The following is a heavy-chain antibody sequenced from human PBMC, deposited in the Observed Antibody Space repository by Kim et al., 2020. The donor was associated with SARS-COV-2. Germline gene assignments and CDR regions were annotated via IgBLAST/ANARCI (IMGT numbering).Heavy chain of an antibody. CDR2: IRSNTCSVTS. D-gene: IGHD1-1*01. V-gene: IGHV3-49*03. CDR1: GFSFGDYA. J-gene: IGHJ3*02. Sequence: GGSLRLSCSASGFSFGDYAMSWFRQAPGKGLEWVGSIRSNTCSVTSEDAAPVRGRFSVASDDSKSFAYLHINGLKTADIAFYVCAGVQTWGTSHGIDIWG. CDR3: AGVQTWGTSHGIDI.